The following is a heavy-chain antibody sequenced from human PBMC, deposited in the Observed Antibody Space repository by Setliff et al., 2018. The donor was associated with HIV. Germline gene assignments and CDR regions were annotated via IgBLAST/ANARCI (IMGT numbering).Heavy chain of an antibody. CDR1: GFTFSSYA. V-gene: IGHV3-23*01. J-gene: IGHJ4*02. CDR2: ISGSGGST. D-gene: IGHD6-19*01. Sequence: PGGSLRLSCAASGFTFSSYAMSWVRQAPGKGLEWVSGISGSGGSTYYADSVKGRFTISRDDSKNTVYLQMNSLRAEDTAVYYCAKTSGWTTIDYWGQGTLVTVSS. CDR3: AKTSGWTTIDY.